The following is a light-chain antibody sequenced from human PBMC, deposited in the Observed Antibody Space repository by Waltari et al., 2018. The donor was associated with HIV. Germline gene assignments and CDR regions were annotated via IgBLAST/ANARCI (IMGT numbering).Light chain of an antibody. V-gene: IGLV2-8*01. CDR2: EVF. J-gene: IGLJ2*01. Sequence: QSALTQPPSASGSPGQSVTISCTGKTSDVGAYNYVSWYQQHPGKAPKLMLYEVFKRPSGVPDRFSGSKSGNTASLTVSVLQAEDEADYYCTSYAGRNTFVFGGGTKLTVL. CDR1: TSDVGAYNY. CDR3: TSYAGRNTFV.